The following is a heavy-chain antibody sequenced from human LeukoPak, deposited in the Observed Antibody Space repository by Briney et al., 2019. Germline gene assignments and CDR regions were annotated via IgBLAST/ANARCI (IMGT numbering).Heavy chain of an antibody. CDR3: ARQLDSGDCYDY. J-gene: IGHJ4*02. D-gene: IGHD2-21*01. CDR2: IYSGGST. CDR1: GFTVSSNY. Sequence: GGSLRLSCAASGFTVSSNYMSWVRQAPGEGLEWVSVIYSGGSTYYADSVKGRFTISRDNSKNTLYLQMNSLRAEDTAVYYCARQLDSGDCYDYWGQGTLVTVPS. V-gene: IGHV3-66*02.